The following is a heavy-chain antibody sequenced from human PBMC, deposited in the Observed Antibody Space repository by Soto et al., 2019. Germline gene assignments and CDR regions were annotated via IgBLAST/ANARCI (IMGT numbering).Heavy chain of an antibody. D-gene: IGHD3-22*01. CDR3: ARDSTLDYYDSSGYYYYGMDV. CDR2: INPNSGGT. Sequence: ASVKVSCKASGYTFTGYYMHWVRQAPGQGLEWMGWINPNSGGTNYAQKFQGWVTMTRDTSISTAYMELSRLRSDDTAVDYCARDSTLDYYDSSGYYYYGMDVWGQGTTVTVSS. CDR1: GYTFTGYY. V-gene: IGHV1-2*04. J-gene: IGHJ6*02.